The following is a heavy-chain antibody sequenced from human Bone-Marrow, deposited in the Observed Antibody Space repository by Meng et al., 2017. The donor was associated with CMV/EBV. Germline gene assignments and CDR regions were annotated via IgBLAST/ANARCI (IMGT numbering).Heavy chain of an antibody. CDR2: INPNSGGT. D-gene: IGHD1-1*01. Sequence: ASVKVSCKASGYTFTGYYMHWVRQAPGQGLEWMGWINPNSGGTNYAQKFQGRVTMTRDRSISTAYMELSRLRSDDTAVYYCARDLEPTLRYYYYYGMDVWGQGTTVTVSS. CDR3: ARDLEPTLRYYYYYGMDV. J-gene: IGHJ6*02. CDR1: GYTFTGYY. V-gene: IGHV1-2*02.